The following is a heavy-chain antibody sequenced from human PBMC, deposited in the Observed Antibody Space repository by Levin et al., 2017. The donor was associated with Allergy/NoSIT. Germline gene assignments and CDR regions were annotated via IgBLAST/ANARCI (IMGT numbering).Heavy chain of an antibody. V-gene: IGHV1-2*02. J-gene: IGHJ3*02. D-gene: IGHD3-22*01. Sequence: GESLKISCKASGYTFTGYYMHWVRQAPGQGLEWMGWINPNSGGTNYAQKFQGRVTMTRDTSISTAYMELSRLRSDDTAVYYCARDTYYDSSGQYKGDAFDIWGQGTMVTVSS. CDR2: INPNSGGT. CDR1: GYTFTGYY. CDR3: ARDTYYDSSGQYKGDAFDI.